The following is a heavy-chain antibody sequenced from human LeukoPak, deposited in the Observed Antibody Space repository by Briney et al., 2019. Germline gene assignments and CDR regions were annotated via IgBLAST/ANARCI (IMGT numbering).Heavy chain of an antibody. Sequence: ASVKVSCKASGYTFTSYGISWVRQAPGQGLEWMGWISAYNGNTNYAQKFQGRVTITRDTSASTAYMELSSLRSEDTAVYYCARLRWIQLWEYFQHWGQGTLVTVSS. CDR3: ARLRWIQLWEYFQH. V-gene: IGHV1-18*01. D-gene: IGHD5-18*01. J-gene: IGHJ1*01. CDR1: GYTFTSYG. CDR2: ISAYNGNT.